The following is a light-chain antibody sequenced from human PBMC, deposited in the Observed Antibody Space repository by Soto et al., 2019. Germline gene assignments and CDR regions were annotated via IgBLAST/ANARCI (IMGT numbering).Light chain of an antibody. J-gene: IGKJ4*01. Sequence: DIQMTQSPSSLSASVGDRVTITCRASQSISSYLNWYQQKPGKAPKLLIYAASSLQSGVPSRFSSSGSVTDFTLTISSLQPEDFATYYCQQSYSLTLTFGGGTKVEIK. V-gene: IGKV1-39*01. CDR2: AAS. CDR1: QSISSY. CDR3: QQSYSLTLT.